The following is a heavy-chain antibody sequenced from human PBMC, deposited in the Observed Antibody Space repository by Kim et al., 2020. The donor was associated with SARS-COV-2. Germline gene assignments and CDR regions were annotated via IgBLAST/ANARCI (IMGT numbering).Heavy chain of an antibody. D-gene: IGHD3-22*01. Sequence: GGSLRLSCTASGFTFGDYAMSWFRQAPGKGLEWVGFIRSKAYGGTTEYAASVKGRFTISRDDSKSIAYLQMNSLKTEDTAVYYCTRDQGYDSSGYYLDYWGQGTLVTVSS. J-gene: IGHJ4*02. CDR2: IRSKAYGGTT. CDR1: GFTFGDYA. CDR3: TRDQGYDSSGYYLDY. V-gene: IGHV3-49*03.